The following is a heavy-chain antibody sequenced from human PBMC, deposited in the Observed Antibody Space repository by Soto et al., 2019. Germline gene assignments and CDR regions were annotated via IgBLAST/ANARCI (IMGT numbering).Heavy chain of an antibody. J-gene: IGHJ3*02. V-gene: IGHV3-33*01. CDR2: IWYDESNK. D-gene: IGHD3-22*01. Sequence: GGSLRLSCAASGFTFSSYGMHWVRQAPGKGLEWGAVIWYDESNKYYADSVKGRFTISRDNSKNTLYLQMNSLRAEDTDVYYCAREIEYYYDSSGYYAFDIWGQGTMVTVSS. CDR1: GFTFSSYG. CDR3: AREIEYYYDSSGYYAFDI.